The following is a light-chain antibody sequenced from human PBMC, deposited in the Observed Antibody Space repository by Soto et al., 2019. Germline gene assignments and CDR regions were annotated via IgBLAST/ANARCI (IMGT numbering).Light chain of an antibody. CDR2: EVV. CDR1: KNDIGVYDF. Sequence: QSALTQPPSASGSPGQSVIISCSGTKNDIGVYDFVSWYQHHPGKAPRLIIYEVVQRPSGVPDRFSGSKSGNTASLTVSGLQASYEADYFCKSYAGSNTYVFGSGTKVTVL. V-gene: IGLV2-8*01. J-gene: IGLJ1*01. CDR3: KSYAGSNTYV.